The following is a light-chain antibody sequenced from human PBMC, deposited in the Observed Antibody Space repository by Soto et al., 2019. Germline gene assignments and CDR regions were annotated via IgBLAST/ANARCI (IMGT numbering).Light chain of an antibody. V-gene: IGLV2-23*02. CDR2: EVT. CDR1: SSDVGGYDL. CDR3: CSYAGTSSYA. J-gene: IGLJ1*01. Sequence: QSALTQPASVSGSPGQSITISCAGTSSDVGGYDLVSWYQQHPGKAPKLMIYEVTKRPSGVSNRFSGSKSGNTASLTISGLQAEDEADYYCCSYAGTSSYAFGTGTKLTVL.